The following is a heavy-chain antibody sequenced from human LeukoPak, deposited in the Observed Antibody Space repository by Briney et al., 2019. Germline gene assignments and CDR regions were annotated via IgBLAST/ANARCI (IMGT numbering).Heavy chain of an antibody. J-gene: IGHJ4*02. Sequence: PERSLRLSCAASGFTFSSYGMHWVRQAPGKGLEWVAIIYYDGSNKYYADSLKGRFTISRDNSKNTLYLQMNSLRAEDTAVFYCARESGAAKIGQMLNYWGQGTLVTVSS. CDR1: GFTFSSYG. CDR3: ARESGAAKIGQMLNY. CDR2: IYYDGSNK. D-gene: IGHD3-10*02. V-gene: IGHV3-30*03.